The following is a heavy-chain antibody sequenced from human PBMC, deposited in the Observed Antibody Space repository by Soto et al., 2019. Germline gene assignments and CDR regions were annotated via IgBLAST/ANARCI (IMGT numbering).Heavy chain of an antibody. V-gene: IGHV3-30*18. D-gene: IGHD6-19*01. CDR2: ISYDGSNK. CDR3: AKGSGYSSGWFYF. CDR1: GFTFSSYG. Sequence: AGGSLRLSCAASGFTFSSYGMHWVRQAPGKGLEWVAVISYDGSNKYYADSVKGRFTISRDNSKNTLYLQMNSLRAEDTAVYYCAKGSGYSSGWFYFWGQGTLVTVSS. J-gene: IGHJ4*02.